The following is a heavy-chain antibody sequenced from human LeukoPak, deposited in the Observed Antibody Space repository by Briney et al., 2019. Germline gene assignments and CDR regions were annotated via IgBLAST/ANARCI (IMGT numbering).Heavy chain of an antibody. J-gene: IGHJ3*02. V-gene: IGHV3-74*01. CDR2: INSDGYSI. CDR1: GFTFSSYW. D-gene: IGHD2-15*01. CDR3: ARATSKGGLDI. Sequence: GGSLRLSCAASGFTFSSYWMHWVRQAPGRGLVWVSRINSDGYSISYADSVKGRFIISRDNAKNTQYLQMNSLRAEDTAVYYCARATSKGGLDIWGQGTVVTISS.